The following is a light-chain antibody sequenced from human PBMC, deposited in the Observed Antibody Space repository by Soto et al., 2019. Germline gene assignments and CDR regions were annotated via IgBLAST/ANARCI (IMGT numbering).Light chain of an antibody. CDR2: GAS. CDR3: QHYNNWPRT. J-gene: IGKJ1*01. Sequence: EIVMTQSPATLSVSPGERATLSCRASQSVSSNLAWYQQKPGQAPRLLIYGASTRATGIPARFSGSGSGTESTLTISSLQSEDFAVYYCQHYNNWPRTFGQGTKVEIK. CDR1: QSVSSN. V-gene: IGKV3-15*01.